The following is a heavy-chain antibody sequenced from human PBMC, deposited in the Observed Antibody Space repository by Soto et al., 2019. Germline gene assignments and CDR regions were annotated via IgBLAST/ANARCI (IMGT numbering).Heavy chain of an antibody. CDR2: IYNSGST. V-gene: IGHV4-30-2*01. CDR1: EGYIRVGCYY. CDR3: ANYRKFFQI. D-gene: IGHD4-4*01. J-gene: IGHJ3*02. Sequence: PAETLAFTCAFCEGYIRVGCYYWRWIRKPPGKGLEWIGFIYNSGSTYYNSSLKSRVTISVDRPKNHFFLNLTSVAAADTAVYYCANYRKFFQIWGQGTKVTVSS.